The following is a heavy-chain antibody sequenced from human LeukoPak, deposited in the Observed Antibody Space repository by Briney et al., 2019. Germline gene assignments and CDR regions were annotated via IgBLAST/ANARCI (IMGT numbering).Heavy chain of an antibody. V-gene: IGHV3-20*04. J-gene: IGHJ6*03. Sequence: GGSLRLSCAASGFTFDDYGMSWVRQAPGKGLEWDSGINWNGGSIGYADSVKGRFTISRDSAKNSLYLQMNSLRAEDTALYYCARYGQLVTSYYYYMDVWGQGTTVTVSS. CDR1: GFTFDDYG. D-gene: IGHD6-6*01. CDR3: ARYGQLVTSYYYYMDV. CDR2: INWNGGSI.